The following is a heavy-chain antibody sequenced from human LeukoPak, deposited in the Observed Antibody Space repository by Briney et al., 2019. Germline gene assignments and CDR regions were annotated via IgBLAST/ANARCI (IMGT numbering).Heavy chain of an antibody. CDR1: GGSISSGGYY. J-gene: IGHJ5*02. V-gene: IGHV4-30-2*01. CDR3: ARYEYQLLPGPQVSPAT. Sequence: PSQTLSLTCTVSGGSISSGGYYWSWIRQPPGKGLEWIGYIYHSGSTYYNPSLKSRVTISVDRSKNQFSLKLSSVTAADTAVYYCARYEYQLLPGPQVSPATWGQGTLVTVSS. CDR2: IYHSGST. D-gene: IGHD2-2*01.